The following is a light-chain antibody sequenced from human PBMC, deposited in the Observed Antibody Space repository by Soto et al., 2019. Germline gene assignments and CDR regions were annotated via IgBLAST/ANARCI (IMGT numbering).Light chain of an antibody. V-gene: IGKV1-39*01. CDR2: AAS. J-gene: IGKJ5*01. CDR3: QQYNNWPPIT. CDR1: QSISSY. Sequence: DIQMTQSPSSLSASVVDRVTITGLASQSISSYLNWYQQKPGKAPKLLIYAASSLQSGVPSRFSGSGSGTEFTLTISSLQPEDFAVYYCQQYNNWPPITFGQGTRLEIK.